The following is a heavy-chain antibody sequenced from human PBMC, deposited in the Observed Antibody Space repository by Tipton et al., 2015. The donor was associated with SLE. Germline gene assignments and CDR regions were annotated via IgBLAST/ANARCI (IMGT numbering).Heavy chain of an antibody. D-gene: IGHD2-2*01. CDR3: ARVWGTGSRGVDY. CDR2: TYYRSKWYS. Sequence: GLVKPSQTLSLTCAISGDSVSTNSAAWTWIRQSPSRGLEWLGRTYYRSKWYSDYAVSVKSRITINPDTSKNQFSLQLNSVTPEDTAVYYCARVWGTGSRGVDYWSQGTLVTVSS. V-gene: IGHV6-1*01. CDR1: GDSVSTNSAA. J-gene: IGHJ4*02.